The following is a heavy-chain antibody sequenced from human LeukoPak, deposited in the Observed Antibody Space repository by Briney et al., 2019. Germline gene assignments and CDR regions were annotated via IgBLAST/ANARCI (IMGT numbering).Heavy chain of an antibody. D-gene: IGHD2-21*02. CDR3: ATDLMRPCGGDCGDY. CDR1: AYTLTELS. CDR2: FDPEDGET. Sequence: ASVKVSCKVSAYTLTELSMHWVRQAPGKGLEWMGGFDPEDGETIYAQKFQGRVTMTEDTSTDTAYMELSSLRSEDTAVYYCATDLMRPCGGDCGDYWGQGTLVTVSS. V-gene: IGHV1-24*01. J-gene: IGHJ4*02.